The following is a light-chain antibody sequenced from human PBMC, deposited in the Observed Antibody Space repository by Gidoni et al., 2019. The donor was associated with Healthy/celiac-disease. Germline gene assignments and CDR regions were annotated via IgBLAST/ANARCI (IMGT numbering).Light chain of an antibody. Sequence: EIVLTQSPATLSLSPGERATLSCRASQSVSSYLAWYQQKPGQAPRLLIYDASNRATGIPARFSGSGSGTDFTLTISSLEPEDFAVYYCQQRSNWPPITVXXXTRLEIK. CDR3: QQRSNWPPIT. CDR1: QSVSSY. CDR2: DAS. V-gene: IGKV3-11*01. J-gene: IGKJ5*01.